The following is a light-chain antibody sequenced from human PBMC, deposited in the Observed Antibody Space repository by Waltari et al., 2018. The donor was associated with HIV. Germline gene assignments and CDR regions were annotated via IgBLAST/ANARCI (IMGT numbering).Light chain of an antibody. V-gene: IGKV1-39*01. CDR1: QSISNY. CDR3: QQYNTYSRT. CDR2: AAS. J-gene: IGKJ1*01. Sequence: DIQMTQSPSSLSASVGDRVTITCRASQSISNYLNWYQQKPGKAPKLLMYAASSLQSGVPSRFSGSGSGTDFTLTISSLQPEDFATYYCQQYNTYSRTFGQGTKVEI.